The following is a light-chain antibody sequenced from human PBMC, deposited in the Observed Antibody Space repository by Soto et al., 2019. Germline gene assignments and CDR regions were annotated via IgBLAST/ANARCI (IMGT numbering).Light chain of an antibody. CDR3: CSYAGSSTPVV. CDR1: SRDVGSYNL. V-gene: IGLV2-23*01. CDR2: EGS. Sequence: QSALTQPASVSGSPGQSITISCTGTSRDVGSYNLVSWYQQHPGKAPKLMIHEGSKRPSGVSNRFSGSKSGNTASLTISGLQAEDEADYYCCSYAGSSTPVVFGGGTKLTVL. J-gene: IGLJ2*01.